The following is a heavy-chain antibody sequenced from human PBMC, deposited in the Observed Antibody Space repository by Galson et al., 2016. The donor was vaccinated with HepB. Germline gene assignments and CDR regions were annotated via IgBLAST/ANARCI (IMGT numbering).Heavy chain of an antibody. CDR1: GFTFRHYA. D-gene: IGHD6-6*01. CDR3: TKDGPLGELAARPYYFDY. CDR2: ISASGGTT. Sequence: SLRLSCAASGFTFRHYAMSWVRQAPGKGLEWVSAISASGGTTYYADSGKGRFTISRDNSKNTLYLEMYRLRAEDTAVYYCTKDGPLGELAARPYYFDYCGRGTLVTGSS. V-gene: IGHV3-23*01. J-gene: IGHJ4*02.